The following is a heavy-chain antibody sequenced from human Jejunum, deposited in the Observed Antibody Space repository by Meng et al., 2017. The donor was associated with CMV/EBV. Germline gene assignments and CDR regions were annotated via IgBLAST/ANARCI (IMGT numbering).Heavy chain of an antibody. D-gene: IGHD3-22*01. Sequence: QVQLVQSGHEVKKPWSSVKGFWKSSGGGFNYYASNWGRQAPWQGLEWMGGIIAVLKTTTYAQKFRGRLTITADESTGTTYMDLTSLTSEDTAVYYCARGFSNGYLPFDYWGQGTLVTVSS. CDR1: GGGFNYYA. CDR3: ARGFSNGYLPFDY. CDR2: IIAVLKTT. J-gene: IGHJ4*02. V-gene: IGHV1-69*01.